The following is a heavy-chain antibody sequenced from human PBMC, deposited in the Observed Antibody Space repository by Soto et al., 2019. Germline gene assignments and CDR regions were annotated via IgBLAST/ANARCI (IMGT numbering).Heavy chain of an antibody. J-gene: IGHJ4*02. Sequence: QVQLVESGGGVVQPGRSLRLSCAASGFTFSSYAMHWVRQAPGKGLEWVAVISYDGSNKYYADSVKGRFTISRDNSKNTLYLQMNSLRAEDTAVYYCARGGEGAFDYWGQGNLVTVSS. V-gene: IGHV3-30-3*01. CDR2: ISYDGSNK. CDR1: GFTFSSYA. CDR3: ARGGEGAFDY.